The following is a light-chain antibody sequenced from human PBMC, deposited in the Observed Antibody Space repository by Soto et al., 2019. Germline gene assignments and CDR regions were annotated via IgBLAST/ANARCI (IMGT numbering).Light chain of an antibody. J-gene: IGKJ4*01. V-gene: IGKV3-20*01. CDR1: QSVSNNY. Sequence: EIVLTQTPGTPSLSPGERATLSCRASQSVSNNYLAWYQQKPGQAPRLLIYGASNRATGIPDRFSGSGSGTDFTLTISRLEPEDFALYYCQQYGNSPLTFGGGTKVDIK. CDR3: QQYGNSPLT. CDR2: GAS.